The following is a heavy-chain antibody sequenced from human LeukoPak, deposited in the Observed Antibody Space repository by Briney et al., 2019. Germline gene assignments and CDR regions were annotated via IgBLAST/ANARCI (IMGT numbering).Heavy chain of an antibody. CDR1: GGSISSYY. V-gene: IGHV4-59*08. J-gene: IGHJ4*02. D-gene: IGHD2-2*01. CDR2: IYYSGST. Sequence: SETLSLTCTVSGGSISSYYWSWIRQPPGKGLEWIGYIYYSGSTNYNPSLKSRVTISVDTSKNQFSLKLSSVTAADTAVYYCARLNPYQLLLDYWGQGTLVTVSS. CDR3: ARLNPYQLLLDY.